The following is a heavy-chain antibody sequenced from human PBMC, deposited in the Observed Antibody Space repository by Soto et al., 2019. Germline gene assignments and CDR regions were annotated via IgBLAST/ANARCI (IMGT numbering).Heavy chain of an antibody. CDR3: ARWGRGSGSYSFDY. Sequence: QVQLVESGGGVVQPGRSLRLSCAASGFTFSSYGMHWVRQAPGKGLEWVAVIWYDGSNKYYADSVKGRFTISRDNSKNTLYLQMNSLRAEDTAVYYCARWGRGSGSYSFDYWGQGTLVTVSS. V-gene: IGHV3-33*01. D-gene: IGHD3-10*01. J-gene: IGHJ4*02. CDR1: GFTFSSYG. CDR2: IWYDGSNK.